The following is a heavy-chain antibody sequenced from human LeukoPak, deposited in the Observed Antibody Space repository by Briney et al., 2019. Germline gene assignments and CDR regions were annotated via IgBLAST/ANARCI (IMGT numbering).Heavy chain of an antibody. V-gene: IGHV4-39*07. CDR1: GGSISGSTYY. CDR3: ARDIGLNYYYYYGMDV. D-gene: IGHD3-10*01. CDR2: IYYSGST. Sequence: SETLSLTCIVSGGSISGSTYYWGWIRQPPGKGLEWIGSIYYSGSTYYNPSLKSRVTISVDTSKNQFSLQLSSVTAADTAVYYCARDIGLNYYYYYGMDVWGQGTTVTVSS. J-gene: IGHJ6*02.